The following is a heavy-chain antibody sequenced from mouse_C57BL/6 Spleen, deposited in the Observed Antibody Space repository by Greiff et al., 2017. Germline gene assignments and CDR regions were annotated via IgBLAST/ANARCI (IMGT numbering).Heavy chain of an antibody. CDR1: GYTFTSYT. J-gene: IGHJ4*01. CDR2: INPSSGYT. CDR3: ARWTTDYAMDY. D-gene: IGHD1-1*01. V-gene: IGHV1-4*01. Sequence: QVQLQQSGAELARPGASVKMSCKASGYTFTSYTMHWVKQRPGQGLEWIGYINPSSGYTKYNQKFKDKATLTADKSSSTADMQLSSLTSEDSAVYYCARWTTDYAMDYWGQGTSVTVSS.